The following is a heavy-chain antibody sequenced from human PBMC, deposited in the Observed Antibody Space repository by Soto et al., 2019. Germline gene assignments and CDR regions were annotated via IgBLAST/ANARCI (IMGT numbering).Heavy chain of an antibody. CDR1: VFTCSDHN. D-gene: IGHD6-19*01. J-gene: IGHJ4*02. CDR3: TRVAVAGRITLFDY. V-gene: IGHV3-72*01. Sequence: PLRLSCSVSVFTCSDHNVDWVRQAPGKGLEWVGRSRNRANGYSTEYAASVRGRFTVSRDNSRNSLYLQMDSLKTEDTAVYYCTRVAVAGRITLFDYWGQGTLVTVSS. CDR2: SRNRANGYST.